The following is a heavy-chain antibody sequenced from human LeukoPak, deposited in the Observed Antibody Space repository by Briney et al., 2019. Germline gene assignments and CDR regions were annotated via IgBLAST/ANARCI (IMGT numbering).Heavy chain of an antibody. V-gene: IGHV3-23*01. CDR1: GFTFSSYS. CDR2: ISGSGGST. J-gene: IGHJ5*02. Sequence: GGSLRLSCAASGFTFSSYSMSWVRQAPGKGLEWVSAISGSGGSTYYADSVKGRFTISRDNSKNTLYLQMNSLRAEDTAVYYCAKDLEYSSSSGFDPWGQGTLVTVSS. CDR3: AKDLEYSSSSGFDP. D-gene: IGHD6-6*01.